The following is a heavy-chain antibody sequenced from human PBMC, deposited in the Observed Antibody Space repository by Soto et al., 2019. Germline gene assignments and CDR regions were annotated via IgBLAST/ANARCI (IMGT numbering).Heavy chain of an antibody. V-gene: IGHV3-53*01. CDR2: IYSGGST. CDR1: GFSVSSSH. CDR3: SRDDSDWFFN. J-gene: IGHJ4*02. D-gene: IGHD3-9*01. Sequence: PGVSLRLSCAASGFSVSSSHMNWVRQAPGKGPEWVSVIYSGGSTYYAVSVKGRFTISRDDSKKTAYLQMNSLESEGTAVYYCSRDDSDWFFNWGRGTLVTVSS.